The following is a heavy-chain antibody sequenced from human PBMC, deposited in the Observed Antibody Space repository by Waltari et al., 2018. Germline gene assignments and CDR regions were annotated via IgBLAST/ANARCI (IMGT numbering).Heavy chain of an antibody. Sequence: EVQLVESGGGLVKPGGSLRLSCAASGFRFSYYSMNWVRQAPGRGLEWVSSISSNGAYTHYADSVKGRFTISRDNAKNSLFLQMNSLRAEDTAMYYCATGGWGFYLGYWGQGTVVTVSS. CDR3: ATGGWGFYLGY. V-gene: IGHV3-21*02. CDR2: ISSNGAYT. CDR1: GFRFSYYS. J-gene: IGHJ4*02. D-gene: IGHD7-27*01.